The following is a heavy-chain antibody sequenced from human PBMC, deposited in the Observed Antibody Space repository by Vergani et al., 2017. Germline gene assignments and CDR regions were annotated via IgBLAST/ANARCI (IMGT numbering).Heavy chain of an antibody. V-gene: IGHV3-30*04. CDR2: ISYDGSNK. J-gene: IGHJ5*02. CDR1: GFTFSSYA. D-gene: IGHD5-18*01. Sequence: QVQLVESGGGVVQPGRSLRLSCAASGFTFSSYAMHWVRQAPGKGLEWVAVISYDGSNKYYADSVKGRFTISRDNSKNTLYLQMNSLRAEDTAVYYCAKDLGYSYGPPVFDPWGQGTLVTVSS. CDR3: AKDLGYSYGPPVFDP.